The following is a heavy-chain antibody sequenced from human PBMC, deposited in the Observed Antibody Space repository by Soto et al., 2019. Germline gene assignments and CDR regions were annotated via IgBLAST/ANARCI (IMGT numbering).Heavy chain of an antibody. CDR3: TSSALIDYYYYYGMDV. Sequence: GGSLRLSCAASGFTFSNAWMNWVRQAPGKGLEWVGRIRSKANSYATAYAASVKGRFTISRDDSKNTAYLQMNSLKTEDTAVYYCTSSALIDYYYYYGMDVWGQGTTVTVSS. V-gene: IGHV3-73*01. CDR2: IRSKANSYAT. CDR1: GFTFSNAW. J-gene: IGHJ6*02. D-gene: IGHD3-22*01.